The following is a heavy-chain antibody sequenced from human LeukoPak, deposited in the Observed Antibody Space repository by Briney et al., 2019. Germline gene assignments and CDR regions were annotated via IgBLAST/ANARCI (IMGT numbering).Heavy chain of an antibody. J-gene: IGHJ4*02. D-gene: IGHD3-16*01. Sequence: SETLSLTCTVSGGSISGYYWSWIRQPPGKGPEWIGDILYSGRSTYNPPLKSRATISVDTSKNQFSLKLISVTAADTAVYYCARHFPGGSRMDSWGQGTLITVSS. V-gene: IGHV4-59*08. CDR2: ILYSGRS. CDR1: GGSISGYY. CDR3: ARHFPGGSRMDS.